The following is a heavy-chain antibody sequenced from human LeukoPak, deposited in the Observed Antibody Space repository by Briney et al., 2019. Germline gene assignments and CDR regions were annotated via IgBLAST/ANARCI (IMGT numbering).Heavy chain of an antibody. V-gene: IGHV3-72*01. CDR1: GFIFSDYY. Sequence: PGGSLRLSRAASGFIFSDYYMDWVRQSPGKGLEWVGRSRGKFHFYTTEYAASVRGRFTTSRDDSNNSFSLQMNSLKTEDTAVYYCDRGAYCRGGRCPAGFDYWGQGILVTVSS. J-gene: IGHJ4*02. CDR2: SRGKFHFYTT. CDR3: DRGAYCRGGRCPAGFDY. D-gene: IGHD2-15*01.